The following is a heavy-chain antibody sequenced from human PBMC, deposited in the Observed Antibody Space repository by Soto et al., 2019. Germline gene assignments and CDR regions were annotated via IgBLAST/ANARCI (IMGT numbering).Heavy chain of an antibody. CDR3: ARLGASYQSLDP. V-gene: IGHV4-31*03. CDR1: GGSISSGGYY. CDR2: IYYSGST. J-gene: IGHJ5*02. Sequence: PSETLSLTCTVSGGSISSGGYYWSWIRQHPGKGLEWIGYIYYSGSTYYNPSLKSRVTISVDTSKNQFSLRLNSVTAADTAVYYCARLGASYQSLDPWGPGTLVTVSS. D-gene: IGHD2-2*01.